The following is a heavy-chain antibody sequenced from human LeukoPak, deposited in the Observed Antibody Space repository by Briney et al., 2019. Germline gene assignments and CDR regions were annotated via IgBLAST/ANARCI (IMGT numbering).Heavy chain of an antibody. J-gene: IGHJ5*02. Sequence: GASVKVSCKASGYTFTSYYMHWVRQAPGQGLEWMGIINPSGGSTSYAQKFQGRVTMTRDTSTSTAYMELSSLRSEDTAVYYCARETTRPGYSYGKGGNWFDPWGQGTLVTVSS. D-gene: IGHD5-18*01. CDR3: ARETTRPGYSYGKGGNWFDP. CDR2: INPSGGST. V-gene: IGHV1-46*01. CDR1: GYTFTSYY.